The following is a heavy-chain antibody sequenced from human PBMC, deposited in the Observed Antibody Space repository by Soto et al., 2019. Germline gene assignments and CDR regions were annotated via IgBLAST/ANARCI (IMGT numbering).Heavy chain of an antibody. D-gene: IGHD5-12*01. CDR1: GGSISSYY. CDR3: ARYRYSDYDRSFDY. Sequence: PSETLSLTCTVSGGSISSYYWSWIRQPPGKGLEWIGYIYYSGSTNYNPSLKSRVTISVDTSKNQFSLKLSSVTAADTAVYYCARYRYSDYDRSFDYWGQGTLVTVSS. CDR2: IYYSGST. V-gene: IGHV4-59*08. J-gene: IGHJ4*02.